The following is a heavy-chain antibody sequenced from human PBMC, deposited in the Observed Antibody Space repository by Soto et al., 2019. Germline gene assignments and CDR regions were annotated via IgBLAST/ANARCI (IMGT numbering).Heavy chain of an antibody. J-gene: IGHJ6*02. D-gene: IGHD3-10*02. V-gene: IGHV3-53*01. Sequence: EVQLVESGGGLIQPGGSLRLSCAASGFTVSTNYMSWVRQAPGKGLEWVSVIYSGGSTYYADSVKGRFTISRDNSKNTLYLQMNSLRAEDTAVYYCAREDVRFYYYYGMDVWGQGTTVTVSS. CDR1: GFTVSTNY. CDR3: AREDVRFYYYYGMDV. CDR2: IYSGGST.